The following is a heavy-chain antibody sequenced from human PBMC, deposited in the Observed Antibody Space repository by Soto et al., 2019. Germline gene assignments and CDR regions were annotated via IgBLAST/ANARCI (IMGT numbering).Heavy chain of an antibody. CDR2: IYYSGST. D-gene: IGHD3-3*01. CDR1: GGSTSSYY. V-gene: IGHV4-59*01. CDR3: ARGAIFGPFPAY. J-gene: IGHJ4*02. Sequence: SETLSLTCTVSGGSTSSYYWSWIRQPPGKGLEWIGYIYYSGSTNYNPSLKSRVTISVDTSKNQFSLKLSSVTAADTAVYYCARGAIFGPFPAYWGQGTLVTVSS.